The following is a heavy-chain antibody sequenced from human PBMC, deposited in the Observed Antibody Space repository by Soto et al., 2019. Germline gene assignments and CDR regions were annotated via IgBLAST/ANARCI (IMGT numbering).Heavy chain of an antibody. CDR2: ISDSGGNI. J-gene: IGHJ4*02. D-gene: IGHD3-3*01. CDR1: GFTFSSYA. V-gene: IGHV3-23*01. Sequence: EVQLLESGGGLVQPGGSLRLSCATSGFTFSSYAMNWVRQAPGKGLEWVSAISDSGGNIYYADSVKGRFTISRDNSKNTLYLQMNSLRAEDTAVYYCAARVAQGYWGQRTLVTVSS. CDR3: AARVAQGY.